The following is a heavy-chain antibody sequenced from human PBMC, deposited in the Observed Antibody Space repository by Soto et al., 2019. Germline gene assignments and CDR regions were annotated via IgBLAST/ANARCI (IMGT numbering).Heavy chain of an antibody. CDR3: ARHTSTYYDS. CDR2: MFYSGTT. V-gene: IGHV4-30-4*01. J-gene: IGHJ5*02. D-gene: IGHD3-16*01. Sequence: PSETLSLTCTVSDGSISSGDYFWTWIRQPPGKGLEWIGYMFYSGTTYYNPSLKSRVIISSDMSKNQFSLRLTSVTAADTAVYSCARHTSTYYDSWGRGTLVTVSS. CDR1: DGSISSGDYF.